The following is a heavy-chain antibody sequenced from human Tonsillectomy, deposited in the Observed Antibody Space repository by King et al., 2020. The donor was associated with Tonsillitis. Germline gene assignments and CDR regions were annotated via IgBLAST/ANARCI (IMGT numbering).Heavy chain of an antibody. D-gene: IGHD2-21*02. CDR3: SRDATYCGGDCYAY. CDR1: GFSVSSNY. V-gene: IGHV3-53*01. Sequence: VQLVESGGGLIQPGGSLRLSCAASGFSVSSNYMTWVRQAPGKGLEWVSVIYSGGTTSYAASVKGRVIISRDNSKNTLYLQMNSLRAEDTAVYYCSRDATYCGGDCYAYWGQGTLVTVSS. CDR2: IYSGGTT. J-gene: IGHJ4*02.